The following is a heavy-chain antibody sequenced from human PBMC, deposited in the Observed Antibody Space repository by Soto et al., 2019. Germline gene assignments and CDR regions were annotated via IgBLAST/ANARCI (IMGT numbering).Heavy chain of an antibody. J-gene: IGHJ4*02. Sequence: PSETRSRTWTVSGGSISSYYWSWIRQPPGKGLEWIGYIYYSGSTNYNPSLKSRVTISVDTSKNQFSLKLNSVTAADTAVYYCARGYRSLDYWGQGTLVTVSS. CDR2: IYYSGST. CDR3: ARGYRSLDY. V-gene: IGHV4-59*01. CDR1: GGSISSYY. D-gene: IGHD4-4*01.